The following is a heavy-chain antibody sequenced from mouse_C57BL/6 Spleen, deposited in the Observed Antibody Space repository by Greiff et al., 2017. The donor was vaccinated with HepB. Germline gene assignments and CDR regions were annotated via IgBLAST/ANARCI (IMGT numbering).Heavy chain of an antibody. D-gene: IGHD2-4*01. Sequence: VQLQQPGAELVKPGDSVKLSCKASGYTFTSYWMHWVKQRPGQGLEWIGMIHPNSGSTNYNEKFKSKATLTVDKSSSTAYMQLSSLTSEDSAVYYCARDYDYDDYFDYWGQGTTLTVSS. CDR1: GYTFTSYW. CDR3: ARDYDYDDYFDY. V-gene: IGHV1-64*01. CDR2: IHPNSGST. J-gene: IGHJ2*01.